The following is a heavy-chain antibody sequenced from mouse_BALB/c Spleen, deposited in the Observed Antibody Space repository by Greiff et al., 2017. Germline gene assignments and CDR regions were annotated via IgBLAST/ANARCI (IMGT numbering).Heavy chain of an antibody. J-gene: IGHJ4*01. V-gene: IGHV1-5*01. CDR3: TYYDDYPAMDY. D-gene: IGHD1-2*01. Sequence: VQLQQSGTVLARPGASVKMSCKASGYTFTSYWMHWVKQRPGQGLEWIGAIYPGNSDTSYNQKFKGKAKLTAVTSTSTAYMELSSLTNEDSAVYYCTYYDDYPAMDYWGQGTSVTVSS. CDR1: GYTFTSYW. CDR2: IYPGNSDT.